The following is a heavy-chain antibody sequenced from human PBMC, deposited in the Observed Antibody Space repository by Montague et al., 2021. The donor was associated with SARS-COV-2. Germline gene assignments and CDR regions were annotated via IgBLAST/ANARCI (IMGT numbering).Heavy chain of an antibody. D-gene: IGHD6-13*01. J-gene: IGHJ5*02. CDR2: IYTSGST. V-gene: IGHV4-61*02. Sequence: TLSLTCTVSGGSISSGSYFWSWIRQPAGKGLEWIGRIYTSGSTNYNPSLKSRVIISVDTSKNQFSLKLSSVTAADTAVYYCARDAGIAATGLNWFDPWGQGTLVTVSS. CDR1: GGSISSGSYF. CDR3: ARDAGIAATGLNWFDP.